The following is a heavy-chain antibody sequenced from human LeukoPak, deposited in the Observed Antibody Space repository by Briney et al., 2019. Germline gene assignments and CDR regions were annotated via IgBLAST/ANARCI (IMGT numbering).Heavy chain of an antibody. Sequence: PSETLSLTCTVSGGSISSYYWSWIRQPPGKGLEWNGHIYYSGSTNYNPSLKSRVTISVGTSKNQFSLKLSSVTAADTAVYCCARVTYSSGWLDYWGQGTLVTVSS. D-gene: IGHD6-19*01. CDR2: IYYSGST. CDR3: ARVTYSSGWLDY. CDR1: GGSISSYY. J-gene: IGHJ4*02. V-gene: IGHV4-59*01.